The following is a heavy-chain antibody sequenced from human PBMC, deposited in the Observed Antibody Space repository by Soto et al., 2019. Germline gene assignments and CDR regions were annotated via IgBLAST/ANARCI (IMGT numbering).Heavy chain of an antibody. CDR2: ISGSGGST. Sequence: GGSLRLSCAASGFTFSIYAMSWVRQAPGKGLEWVSAISGSGGSTYYADSVKGRFTISRDNSKNTLYLQLNSLRDEDTAVYYCAKDPMAYYFDYWGQGTLVTVSS. CDR3: AKDPMAYYFDY. J-gene: IGHJ4*02. V-gene: IGHV3-23*01. CDR1: GFTFSIYA.